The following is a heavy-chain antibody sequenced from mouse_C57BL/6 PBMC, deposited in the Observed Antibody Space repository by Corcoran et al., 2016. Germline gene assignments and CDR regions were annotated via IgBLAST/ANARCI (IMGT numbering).Heavy chain of an antibody. J-gene: IGHJ2*01. D-gene: IGHD1-1*01. CDR2: IYPRSGNT. CDR3: ARRDYYGSSYPYYFDY. Sequence: QVQLQQSGAELARPGASVKLSCKASGYTFTSYGISWVKQRTGQGLEWIGEIYPRSGNTYYNEKFKGKATLTADKSSSTAYMELRSLTSEDSAVYFCARRDYYGSSYPYYFDYWGQGTTLTVSS. V-gene: IGHV1-81*01. CDR1: GYTFTSYG.